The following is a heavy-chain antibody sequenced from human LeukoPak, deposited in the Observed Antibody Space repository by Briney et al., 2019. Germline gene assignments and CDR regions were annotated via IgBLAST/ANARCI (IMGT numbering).Heavy chain of an antibody. D-gene: IGHD6-19*01. CDR1: GGSISSGDYY. CDR3: ARDSSGWYPYNWFDP. J-gene: IGHJ5*02. CDR2: IYYSGST. V-gene: IGHV4-30-4*01. Sequence: SETLSLTCTVSGGSISSGDYYWSWIRQPPGTGLEWIGYIYYSGSTYYNPSLKSRVTISVDTSKNQFSLKLSSVTAADTAVYYCARDSSGWYPYNWFDPWGQGTLVTVSS.